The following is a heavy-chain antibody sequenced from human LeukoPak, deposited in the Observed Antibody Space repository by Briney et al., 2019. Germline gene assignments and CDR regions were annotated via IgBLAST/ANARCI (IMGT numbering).Heavy chain of an antibody. V-gene: IGHV1-2*02. CDR2: INPNSGGT. CDR3: ARDGDPGYCGRGITIGD. D-gene: IGHD6-13*01. Sequence: ASVKDFCKGFGYTFYDLLVHWVRQAPGQGLEWMGWINPNSGGTNYAQKFQGRVTMTSDTSISTAYMELSRLRSDDTAVYYCARDGDPGYCGRGITIGDWGQETLVTVSS. J-gene: IGHJ4*02. CDR1: GYTFYDLL.